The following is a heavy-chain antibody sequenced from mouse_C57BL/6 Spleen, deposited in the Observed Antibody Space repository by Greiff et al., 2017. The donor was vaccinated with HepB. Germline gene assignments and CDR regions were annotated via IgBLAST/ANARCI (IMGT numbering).Heavy chain of an antibody. CDR2: INPYNGGT. V-gene: IGHV1-19*01. CDR1: GYTFTDYY. Sequence: EVQLQESGPVLVKPGASVKMSCKASGYTFTDYYMNWVKQSHGKSLEWIGVINPYNGGTSYNQKFKGKATLTVDKSSSIAYMELNSLTSEDSAVYYCARNYGSSYWFAYWGQGTLVTVSA. J-gene: IGHJ3*01. D-gene: IGHD1-1*01. CDR3: ARNYGSSYWFAY.